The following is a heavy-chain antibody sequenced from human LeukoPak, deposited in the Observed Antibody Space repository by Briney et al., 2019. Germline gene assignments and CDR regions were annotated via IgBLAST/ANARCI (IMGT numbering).Heavy chain of an antibody. CDR2: IYHSESP. CDR1: GFTVSSNY. Sequence: PGGSLRLSCTASGFTVSSNYMSWVRQAPGKGLEWIGYIYHSESPNYNPSLKSRVTISIDTSKSQFSLRLSSVTAADTAVYYCARSRYSSAWYPFDCWGPGNLVTVSS. J-gene: IGHJ4*02. D-gene: IGHD6-19*01. CDR3: ARSRYSSAWYPFDC. V-gene: IGHV4-59*02.